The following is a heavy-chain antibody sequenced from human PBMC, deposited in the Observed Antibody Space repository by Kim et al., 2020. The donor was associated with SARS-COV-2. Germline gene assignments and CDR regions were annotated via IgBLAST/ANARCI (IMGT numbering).Heavy chain of an antibody. D-gene: IGHD3-16*01. CDR2: IRTKANSYAT. J-gene: IGHJ6*02. V-gene: IGHV3-73*01. Sequence: GGSLRLSCADSGLTFSGSAIHWVRQASGKGLEWVGRIRTKANSYATAYAASVKGRFTISRDDSKNTAYLQMNSLKTEDTAVYFCTGGGGKDYYGMDVWGQGTTVTVSS. CDR1: GLTFSGSA. CDR3: TGGGGKDYYGMDV.